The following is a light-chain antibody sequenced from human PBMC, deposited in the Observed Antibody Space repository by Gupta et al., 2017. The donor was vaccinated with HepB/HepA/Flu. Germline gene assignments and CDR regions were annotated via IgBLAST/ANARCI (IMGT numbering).Light chain of an antibody. J-gene: IGLJ2*01. CDR3: GADGGSSIVV. CDR2: EVT. V-gene: IGLV2-23*02. Sequence: SCTGTSHDVGAYNFVSWYQHHPDKAPALMLYEVTTRPSGVANRFSGSKSGNTASLTISGLQPEEEADYYGGADGGSSIVVFGGGTKRTVL. CDR1: SHDVGAYNF.